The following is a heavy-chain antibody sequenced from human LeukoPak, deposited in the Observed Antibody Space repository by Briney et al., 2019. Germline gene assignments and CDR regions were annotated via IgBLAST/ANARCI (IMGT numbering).Heavy chain of an antibody. CDR1: GFTFSSFT. CDR3: GKEGGA. V-gene: IGHV3-23*01. CDR2: IGGRGGST. Sequence: GGSLRLSCAASGFTFSSFTMTWVRQAPGKGLEWVSAIGGRGGSTYYADSLEGRFTIARDNSKDMVYLQMNSLKVEDTAIYYCGKEGGAWGQGTKVTVSS. J-gene: IGHJ5*02. D-gene: IGHD3-16*01.